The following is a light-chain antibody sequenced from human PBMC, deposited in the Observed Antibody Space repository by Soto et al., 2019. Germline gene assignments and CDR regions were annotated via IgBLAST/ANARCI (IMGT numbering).Light chain of an antibody. CDR2: GAS. CDR1: QSVSSDY. Sequence: EMVLTQSPGTLSLSPGERATLSCRASQSVSSDYLAWYQQKPGQAPRLLIYGASSRATGIPDRFSGSGSETDFTLTISRLEPEDFGVYYCQQYGSSPYTFGQGTKLEIK. V-gene: IGKV3-20*01. J-gene: IGKJ2*01. CDR3: QQYGSSPYT.